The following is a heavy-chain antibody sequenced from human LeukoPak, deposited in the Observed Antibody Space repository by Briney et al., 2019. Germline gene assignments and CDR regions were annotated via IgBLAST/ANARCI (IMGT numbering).Heavy chain of an antibody. CDR3: ARGSDHYYDSSGYYDY. J-gene: IGHJ4*02. CDR1: GYTFTGYY. Sequence: ASVKVSCKASGYTFTGYYMHWVRQAPGQGLEWMGWINPNSGGTNYAQKFQGRVTMTRDTSISTAYMELSRLRSDDTAVYYCARGSDHYYDSSGYYDYWGQGTLVTVSS. V-gene: IGHV1-2*02. CDR2: INPNSGGT. D-gene: IGHD3-22*01.